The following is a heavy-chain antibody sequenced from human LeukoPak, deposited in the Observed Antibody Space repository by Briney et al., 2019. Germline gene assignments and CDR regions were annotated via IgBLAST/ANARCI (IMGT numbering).Heavy chain of an antibody. CDR2: INPNSGGT. J-gene: IGHJ3*02. CDR3: ARDLLRAYSGYDDI. V-gene: IGHV1-2*02. CDR1: GYTFTGYY. D-gene: IGHD5-12*01. Sequence: GASVKVSCKASGYTFTGYYRHWVRQAGGKGREWVGWINPNSGGTNYAQKFQGRVAMTRDTSISTAYMELSRLRSDDTAVYYCARDLLRAYSGYDDIWGQGTMVTVSS.